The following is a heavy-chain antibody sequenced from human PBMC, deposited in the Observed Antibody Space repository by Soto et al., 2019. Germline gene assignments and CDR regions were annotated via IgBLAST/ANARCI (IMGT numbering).Heavy chain of an antibody. CDR2: IYTGGST. V-gene: IGHV3-53*02. CDR3: TTYTGYGMDV. D-gene: IGHD3-16*01. J-gene: IGHJ6*02. CDR1: GFIVSSKY. Sequence: EVQMVETGGGLSQPGGSLRLSCAVSGFIVSSKYMTWVRQAPGKGLEWVSVIYTGGSTHYADSARGRFTISRDSSKKTLYLQMNSLRAEDAAVYYCTTYTGYGMDVWGQGNTVTVSS.